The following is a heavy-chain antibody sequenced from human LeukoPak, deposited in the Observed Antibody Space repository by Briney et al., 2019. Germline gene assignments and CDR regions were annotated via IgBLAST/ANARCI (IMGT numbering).Heavy chain of an antibody. CDR3: ARAENDYCDSSGYYSH. Sequence: SETLSLTCAVSGGSISSYYWSWLRQPPGKGLEWIGYIYYSGSTNYNPSLKSRVTISVDTSKNQFSLKLSSVTAADTAVYYCARAENDYCDSSGYYSHWGQGILVTVSS. CDR1: GGSISSYY. CDR2: IYYSGST. J-gene: IGHJ4*02. V-gene: IGHV4-59*01. D-gene: IGHD3-22*01.